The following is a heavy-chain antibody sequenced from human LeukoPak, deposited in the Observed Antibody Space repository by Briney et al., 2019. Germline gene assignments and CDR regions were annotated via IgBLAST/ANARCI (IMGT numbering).Heavy chain of an antibody. CDR3: ARYDGGSGPFDY. D-gene: IGHD3-10*01. CDR2: INSVGSHI. Sequence: GGSLRLSCSASGFISSTSAMNWVRQAPGKGLEWVSSINSVGSHIYYRDSVKGRFTISRDNSMNTLYLQMNSLRAEDTAVYYCARYDGGSGPFDYWGQGTLVTVSS. J-gene: IGHJ4*02. CDR1: GFISSTSA. V-gene: IGHV3-21*04.